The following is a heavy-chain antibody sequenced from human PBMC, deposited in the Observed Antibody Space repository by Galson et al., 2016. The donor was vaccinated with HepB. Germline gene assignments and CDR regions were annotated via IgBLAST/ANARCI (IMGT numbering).Heavy chain of an antibody. V-gene: IGHV1-18*04. CDR1: GYTFTKYG. J-gene: IGHJ4*02. Sequence: SVKVSCKASGYTFTKYGTTWVRQAPGQGLEWMGWSSAYIGNINYSPKFQDRVTMTTDTSATTAYMELNSLRSDDTAVYYCARGGDSSSGFCDYWGQGTLVSVSS. D-gene: IGHD3-22*01. CDR3: ARGGDSSSGFCDY. CDR2: SSAYIGNI.